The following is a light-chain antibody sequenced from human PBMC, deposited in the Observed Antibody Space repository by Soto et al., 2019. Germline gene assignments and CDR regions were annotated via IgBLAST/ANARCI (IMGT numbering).Light chain of an antibody. V-gene: IGKV1-39*01. CDR1: EPLIDY. CDR2: SAS. Sequence: DIQMSQSPSSLSASVGDSVTITCRASEPLIDYLNWYQQQPGEAPKLLIFSASSLHSGVPSRFRGSGSGTHFTLTISSLQPEDFATYFCQQSFSAPRTVGQGTKLQAK. CDR3: QQSFSAPRT. J-gene: IGKJ2*01.